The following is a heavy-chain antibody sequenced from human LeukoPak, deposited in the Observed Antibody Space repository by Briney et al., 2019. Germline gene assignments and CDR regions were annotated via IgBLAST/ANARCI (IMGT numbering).Heavy chain of an antibody. CDR1: GYTLTELS. CDR2: FDPEDGET. V-gene: IGHV1-24*01. CDR3: ATAYYYDSSGYYPGDY. Sequence: ASVKVSCKVSGYTLTELSMHWVRQAPGKGLEWMGGFDPEDGETIYAQKFQGRVTMTEDTSTDTAYMELSSLRSEDTAVYYCATAYYYDSSGYYPGDYWGQGTLVTVSS. J-gene: IGHJ4*02. D-gene: IGHD3-22*01.